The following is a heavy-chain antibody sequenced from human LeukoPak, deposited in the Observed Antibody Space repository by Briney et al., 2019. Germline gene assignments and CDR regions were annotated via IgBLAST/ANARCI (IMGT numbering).Heavy chain of an antibody. V-gene: IGHV3-23*01. J-gene: IGHJ4*02. CDR1: GFTFSRYA. Sequence: GGSLRLSCAASGFTFSRYAMGWVRQAPGKGPEWVSTLSNTDITYYADSVKGRFTISRDNSKNTLYLQMNSLRAEDTAIYYCASRNYYDSGSYGIDYWGQGTLVTVSS. CDR2: LSNTDIT. CDR3: ASRNYYDSGSYGIDY. D-gene: IGHD3-22*01.